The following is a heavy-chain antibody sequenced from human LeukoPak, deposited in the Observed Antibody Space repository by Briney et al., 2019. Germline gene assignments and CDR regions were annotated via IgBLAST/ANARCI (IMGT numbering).Heavy chain of an antibody. V-gene: IGHV4-34*01. CDR3: ARAAREMATTPDFDY. CDR1: GGSFSGYY. J-gene: IGHJ4*02. D-gene: IGHD5-24*01. CDR2: ISQSGST. Sequence: SETLSLTCAVYGGSFSGYYWSWIRQPPGRGLEWIGEISQSGSTNYNPSLKSRITMSVDTSKNQFSLQLRSMTAADTAVYFCARAAREMATTPDFDYWGQGTLVTVSS.